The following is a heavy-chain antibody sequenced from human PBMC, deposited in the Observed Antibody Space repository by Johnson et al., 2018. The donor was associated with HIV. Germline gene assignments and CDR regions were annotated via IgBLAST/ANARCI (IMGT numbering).Heavy chain of an antibody. CDR3: AREQELIGERAFDI. J-gene: IGHJ3*02. D-gene: IGHD6-13*01. CDR2: MNADGKST. V-gene: IGHV3-74*01. Sequence: VQLVESGGGVVRPGGSLRLSCAAPGFTFDDYAMHWVRQAPGKGLVWVSRMNADGKSTTYADSVKGRFTISRDNAKNTLYLQMNSLRAEDTAVYYCAREQELIGERAFDIWGQGTMVTVSS. CDR1: GFTFDDYA.